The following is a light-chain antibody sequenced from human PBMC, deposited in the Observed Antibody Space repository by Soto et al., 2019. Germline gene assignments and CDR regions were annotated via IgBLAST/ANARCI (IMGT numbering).Light chain of an antibody. CDR2: GAS. J-gene: IGKJ2*02. CDR3: QQYNNWPCT. V-gene: IGKV3D-15*01. Sequence: EFVLTQSPGTLSLSPGERATLSCRASRSVSSNLAWYQQKPGQAPRLLIDGASTRATGIPARFSGSGSGTESTLTISSLQSEDFVVYYCQQYNNWPCTFGQGTKVDIK. CDR1: RSVSSN.